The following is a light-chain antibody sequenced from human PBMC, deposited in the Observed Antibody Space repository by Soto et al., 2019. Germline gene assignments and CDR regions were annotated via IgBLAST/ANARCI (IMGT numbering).Light chain of an antibody. CDR2: DVS. V-gene: IGLV2-14*01. CDR1: SSDVGGYNY. Sequence: QSALTQPASVSGSPGQSITISCTGTSSDVGGYNYVSWYQQHPGKAPKLMIYDVSNRPSGVSNRFSGSKSGNTASLTISGFKAEDEADYYCSSYTSSSTPYFFGTGTKVTAL. CDR3: SSYTSSSTPYF. J-gene: IGLJ1*01.